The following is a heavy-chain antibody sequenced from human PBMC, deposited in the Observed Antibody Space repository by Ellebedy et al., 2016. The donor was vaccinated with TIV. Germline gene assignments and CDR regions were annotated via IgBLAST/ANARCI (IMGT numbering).Heavy chain of an antibody. CDR3: AREDTMCGGVTHYYYYYMDV. CDR1: GGSISSNSDY. D-gene: IGHD3-3*01. Sequence: SETLSLXXTVSGGSISSNSDYWGWIRQPPGKELEWIGNIHYSGSTYYNPSHKSRVTISADTSKNHFSLKLSSVTAADTAVYYCAREDTMCGGVTHYYYYYMDVWGKGTTVTVSS. V-gene: IGHV4-39*02. J-gene: IGHJ6*03. CDR2: IHYSGST.